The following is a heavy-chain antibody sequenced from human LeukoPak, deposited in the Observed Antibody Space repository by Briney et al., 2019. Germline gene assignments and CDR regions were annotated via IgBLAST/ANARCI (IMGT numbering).Heavy chain of an antibody. D-gene: IGHD1-26*01. CDR2: IYSGGST. CDR1: GFTVSSNY. V-gene: IGHV3-66*01. J-gene: IGHJ4*02. Sequence: GGSLRLSCAASGFTVSSNYMSWVRQAPGKGLEWVSVIYSGGSTYYADSVKGRFTISRDNSKNTLYLQMNSLRAEDTAVYYCARGGRRMGATTGGFDYWGQGTLVTVSS. CDR3: ARGGRRMGATTGGFDY.